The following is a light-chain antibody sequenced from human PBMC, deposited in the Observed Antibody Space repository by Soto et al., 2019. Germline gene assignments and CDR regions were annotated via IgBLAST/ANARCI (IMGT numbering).Light chain of an antibody. Sequence: DIQMTQSPSTLSASVGDRVTITCRASQSISSWSAWYQQKPGKAPKLLIYDASSLESGVPSRFSGSGSGTEFTLTISSLQPDDFATYFCQQYNNWPPWTFGQGTKVDIK. CDR1: QSISSW. CDR2: DAS. V-gene: IGKV1-5*01. J-gene: IGKJ1*01. CDR3: QQYNNWPPWT.